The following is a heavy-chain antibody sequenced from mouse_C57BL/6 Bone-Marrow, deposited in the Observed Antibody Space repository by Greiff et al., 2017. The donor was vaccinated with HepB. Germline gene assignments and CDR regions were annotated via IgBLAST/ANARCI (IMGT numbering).Heavy chain of an antibody. CDR2: IWSGGST. D-gene: IGHD4-1*01. J-gene: IGHJ4*01. CDR1: GFSLTSYG. Sequence: VQLQQSGPGLVQPSQSLSITCTVSGFSLTSYGVHWVRQSPGKGLEWLGVIWSGGSTDYNAAFISRLSISKDNSKSQVFFKMNSLQDDDTAIYYCARLTGTDAMDYWGQGTSVTVSS. V-gene: IGHV2-2*01. CDR3: ARLTGTDAMDY.